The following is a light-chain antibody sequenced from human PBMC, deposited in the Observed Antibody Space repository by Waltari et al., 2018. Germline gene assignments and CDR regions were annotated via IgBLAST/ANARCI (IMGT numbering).Light chain of an antibody. CDR2: DAS. Sequence: TLSCRASQNVGRYLAWYQQKAGRAPRILIYDASSRATGIPVRFSGSGSGTDFTLTITTLESEDFAVYYCQQRRAFGQGTKLEI. J-gene: IGKJ2*01. CDR1: QNVGRY. V-gene: IGKV3-11*01. CDR3: QQRRA.